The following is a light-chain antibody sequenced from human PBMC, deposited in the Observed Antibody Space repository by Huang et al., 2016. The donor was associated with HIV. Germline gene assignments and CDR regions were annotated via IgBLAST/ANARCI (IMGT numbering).Light chain of an antibody. V-gene: IGKV3-15*01. J-gene: IGKJ4*01. CDR2: DAS. Sequence: EIVMTQSPATLSVSPGERATLSCRASQSVSNYLAWYQQKPGKAPRLLIYDASTGATGIPARFSGSGSGTEFTLTISSLQSEDSAVYYCQQYNDWPLTFGGGTKVEIK. CDR3: QQYNDWPLT. CDR1: QSVSNY.